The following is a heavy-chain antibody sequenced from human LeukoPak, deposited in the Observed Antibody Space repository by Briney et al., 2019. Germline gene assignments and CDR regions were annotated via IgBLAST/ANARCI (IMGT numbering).Heavy chain of an antibody. Sequence: SETLSLTCTVSGYSISSGYYWGWIRQPPGKGLEWIGSIYHSGSTYYNPSLKSRVTISVDTSKNQFSLKLSSVTAADTAVYYCARFYCSGGSCSHFDYWGQGTLVTVSS. CDR3: ARFYCSGGSCSHFDY. D-gene: IGHD2-15*01. CDR2: IYHSGST. V-gene: IGHV4-38-2*02. CDR1: GYSISSGYY. J-gene: IGHJ4*02.